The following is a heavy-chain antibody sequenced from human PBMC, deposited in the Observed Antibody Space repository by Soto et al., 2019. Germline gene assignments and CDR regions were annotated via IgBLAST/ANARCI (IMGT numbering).Heavy chain of an antibody. CDR1: GYTFTSYG. J-gene: IGHJ4*02. Sequence: ASVKVSCKASGYTFTSYGISWVRQAPGQGLEWMGWISACNGNTNYAQKLQGRVTMTTDTSTSTAYMELRSLRSDDTAVYYCARVLYYYDILTGYPDYWGQGTLVTVSS. D-gene: IGHD3-9*01. V-gene: IGHV1-18*04. CDR3: ARVLYYYDILTGYPDY. CDR2: ISACNGNT.